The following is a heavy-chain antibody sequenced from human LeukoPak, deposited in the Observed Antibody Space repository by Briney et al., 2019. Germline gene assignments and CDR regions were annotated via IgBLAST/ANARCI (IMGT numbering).Heavy chain of an antibody. J-gene: IGHJ3*02. CDR3: ARGDSTGAFDI. Sequence: GGSLRLSCAASGFTFDDYAMNWVRQAPGKGLEWVSSISSSSSYISYADSVKGRFTISRDNAKNSLYLQMNSLRAEDTAVYYCARGDSTGAFDIWGQGTMVTVSS. V-gene: IGHV3-21*01. CDR2: ISSSSSYI. D-gene: IGHD1-14*01. CDR1: GFTFDDYA.